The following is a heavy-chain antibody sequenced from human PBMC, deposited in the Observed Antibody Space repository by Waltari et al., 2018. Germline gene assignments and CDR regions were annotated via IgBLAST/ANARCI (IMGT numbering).Heavy chain of an antibody. V-gene: IGHV4-38-2*01. CDR3: ARQSGLDAFDI. Sequence: QVQLQASGPGLVKPSETLSLTCAVSGYSISSGYYWGWIRQPPGKGLDWIGSIYHRGSTYYNPSLKSRVTISVDTSKNQFSLKLSSVTAADTAVYYCARQSGLDAFDIWGQGTMVTVSS. CDR2: IYHRGST. J-gene: IGHJ3*02. D-gene: IGHD6-25*01. CDR1: GYSISSGYY.